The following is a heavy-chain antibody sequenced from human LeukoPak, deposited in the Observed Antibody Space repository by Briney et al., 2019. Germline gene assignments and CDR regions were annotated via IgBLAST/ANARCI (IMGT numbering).Heavy chain of an antibody. J-gene: IGHJ1*01. V-gene: IGHV4-4*09. D-gene: IGHD2-15*01. CDR1: GDSVSSGY. CDR2: IYDSGMT. CDR3: AGRGHRYSRD. Sequence: SETLSLTCTVSGDSVSSGYWNWFRQPPGKGLEWIGYIYDSGMTDYIPSLKNRLTISLDTSNNQFSLKLSSVTAAETAVYYCAGRGHRYSRDWGQGILVTVSS.